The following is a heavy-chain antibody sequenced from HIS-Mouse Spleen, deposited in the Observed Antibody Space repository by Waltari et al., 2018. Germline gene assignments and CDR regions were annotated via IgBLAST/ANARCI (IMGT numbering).Heavy chain of an antibody. CDR3: AREIPYSSSWYDWYFDL. CDR1: GGSISSSSYY. CDR2: IYYSRST. Sequence: QLQLQESGPGLVKPSETLSLTCTVSGGSISSSSYYWGWIRQPPGKGLEWIGSIYYSRSTYYNPSLKRRVTRSVDTSKNQCSLKLSSVTAADTAVYYCAREIPYSSSWYDWYFDLWGRGTLVTVSS. V-gene: IGHV4-39*07. J-gene: IGHJ2*01. D-gene: IGHD6-13*01.